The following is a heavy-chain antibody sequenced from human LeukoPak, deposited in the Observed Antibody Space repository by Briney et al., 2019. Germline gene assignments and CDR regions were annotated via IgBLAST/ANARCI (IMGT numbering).Heavy chain of an antibody. J-gene: IGHJ4*02. CDR2: ISARGGNT. CDR3: ARGGVYGVKIDH. D-gene: IGHD5/OR15-5a*01. V-gene: IGHV3-23*01. Sequence: GGSQRLSCAASGFTFSIYSTKWVRQAPGRGMEWVSCISARGGNTYYADCVEGRFTNSRDNSKNTLDLQMNSLRAEDTDVYYCARGGVYGVKIDHWGQGTLVTVSS. CDR1: GFTFSIYS.